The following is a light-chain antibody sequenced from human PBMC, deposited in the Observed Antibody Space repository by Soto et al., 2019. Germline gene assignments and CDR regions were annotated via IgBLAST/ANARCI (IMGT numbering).Light chain of an antibody. J-gene: IGLJ2*01. CDR1: SSDVGGYNY. CDR2: DVS. Sequence: QSALTQPASVSGSAGQSITISCTGTSSDVGGYNYVSWYQQHPGKAPKLMIYDVSNRPSGVSNRFSGSKSGNTASLTISGLHAEDEADYYCSSYTSSSTLVVFGGGTKLTV. V-gene: IGLV2-14*01. CDR3: SSYTSSSTLVV.